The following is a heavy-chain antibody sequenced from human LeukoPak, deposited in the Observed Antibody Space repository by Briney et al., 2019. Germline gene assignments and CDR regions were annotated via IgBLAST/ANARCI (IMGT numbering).Heavy chain of an antibody. CDR3: ARWGPKYRGGYFDY. J-gene: IGHJ4*02. CDR2: IYTGGST. D-gene: IGHD3-16*01. CDR1: GVSISSYY. Sequence: PSETLSLTCTVSGVSISSYYWSWLRQPPGKGLEWIGYIYTGGSTNYNPSLKRLVTISVDTSKTHFSLKLSSVTAADTAVYYCARWGPKYRGGYFDYWGQGTLVTVSS. V-gene: IGHV4-4*09.